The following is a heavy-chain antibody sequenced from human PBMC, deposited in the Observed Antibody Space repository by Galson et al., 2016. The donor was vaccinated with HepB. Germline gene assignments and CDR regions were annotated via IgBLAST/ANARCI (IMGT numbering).Heavy chain of an antibody. D-gene: IGHD6-6*01. Sequence: SETLSLTCNVSGGSINNSDYYWGWIRQPPGKGLEWIGSAHYSGKTYYNPSLKSRVTISVETSKNHFSLKLSSVTAADTAVYYCAAARGRGFDSWGQGTLVIVAS. V-gene: IGHV4-39*01. CDR1: GGSINNSDYY. CDR3: AAARGRGFDS. J-gene: IGHJ5*01. CDR2: AHYSGKT.